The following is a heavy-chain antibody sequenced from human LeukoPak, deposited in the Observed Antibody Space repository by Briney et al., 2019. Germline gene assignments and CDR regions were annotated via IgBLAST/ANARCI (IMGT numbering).Heavy chain of an antibody. V-gene: IGHV5-10-1*01. CDR2: IDPSDSYT. Sequence: GESLKISCKGSGYSFTSYWISWVRQMPGKGLEWMGRIDPSDSYTNYSPSFQGHVTISADKSISTAYLQWSSLKASDTAMYYCARRETVTFWYFDLWGRGTLVTVSS. J-gene: IGHJ2*01. D-gene: IGHD4-17*01. CDR1: GYSFTSYW. CDR3: ARRETVTFWYFDL.